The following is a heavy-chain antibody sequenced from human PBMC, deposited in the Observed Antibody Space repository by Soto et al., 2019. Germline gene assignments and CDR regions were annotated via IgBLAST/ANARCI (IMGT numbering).Heavy chain of an antibody. CDR3: AKDQFRGSGWNDAFDI. V-gene: IGHV3-23*01. D-gene: IGHD6-19*01. Sequence: AGGSLRLSCAASGFTFSSYAMSWVRQAPGKGLEWVSAISGSGGSTYYADSVKGRFTISRDNSKNTLYLQMNSLRAEDTAVYYCAKDQFRGSGWNDAFDIRGQGTMVTVSS. CDR2: ISGSGGST. CDR1: GFTFSSYA. J-gene: IGHJ3*02.